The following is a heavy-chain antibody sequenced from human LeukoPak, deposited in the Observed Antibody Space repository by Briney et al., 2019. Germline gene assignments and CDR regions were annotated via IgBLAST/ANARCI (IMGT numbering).Heavy chain of an antibody. CDR1: GGSFSGYY. Sequence: PSETLSLTCAVYGGSFSGYYWSWLRQPPGKGLEWIGEINHSGSTNYNPSLKSRVTISVDTSKNQFSLKLSSVTAADTAVYYCARGLVPSLGYCSGGSCPHRVYFDYWGQGTLVTVSS. V-gene: IGHV4-34*01. J-gene: IGHJ4*02. D-gene: IGHD2-15*01. CDR3: ARGLVPSLGYCSGGSCPHRVYFDY. CDR2: INHSGST.